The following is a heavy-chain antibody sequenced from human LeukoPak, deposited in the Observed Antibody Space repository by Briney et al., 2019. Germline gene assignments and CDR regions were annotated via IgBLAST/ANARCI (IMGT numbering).Heavy chain of an antibody. Sequence: GGSLRLSCAASGFTFRSYTMSWVRQAPGKGLEWVSVISGSGGNTYYADPVKGRFTISRDNSKNTLYLQMNSLRAEDAAVYYCAKDYSDSSGYFRVPHVFDFWGQGTLVTVSS. J-gene: IGHJ4*02. D-gene: IGHD3-22*01. CDR3: AKDYSDSSGYFRVPHVFDF. CDR2: ISGSGGNT. CDR1: GFTFRSYT. V-gene: IGHV3-23*01.